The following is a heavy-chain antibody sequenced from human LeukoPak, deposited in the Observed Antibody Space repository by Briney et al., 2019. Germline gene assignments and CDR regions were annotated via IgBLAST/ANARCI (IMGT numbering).Heavy chain of an antibody. V-gene: IGHV3-23*01. J-gene: IGHJ4*02. CDR3: ARDHRGTFDY. Sequence: GGSLRLSCAASGFTFSSYAMSWVRQAPGKGLEWVSVISGSGGSTYYADSVKGRFTISRDNSKNTLYLQMNNLRAEDTAVYYCARDHRGTFDYWGQGTLVTVSS. CDR2: ISGSGGST. CDR1: GFTFSSYA.